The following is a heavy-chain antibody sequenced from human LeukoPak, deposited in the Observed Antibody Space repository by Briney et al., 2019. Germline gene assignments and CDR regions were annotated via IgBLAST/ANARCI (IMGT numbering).Heavy chain of an antibody. V-gene: IGHV3-30*04. D-gene: IGHD5-18*01. CDR3: ASWIQLWEY. J-gene: IGHJ4*02. CDR1: GFTFSSYA. CDR2: ISYDGSNK. Sequence: PGRSLRLSCAASGFTFSSYAMHWVRQAPGKGLEWVAVISYDGSNKYYADSVKGRFTISRDNSKNTLYLQMNSLRAEDTAVYYCASWIQLWEYWGQGTLVTVSS.